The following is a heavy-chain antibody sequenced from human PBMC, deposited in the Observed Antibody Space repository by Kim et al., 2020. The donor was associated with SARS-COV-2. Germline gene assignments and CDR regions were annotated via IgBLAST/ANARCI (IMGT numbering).Heavy chain of an antibody. CDR2: ISYDGSNK. V-gene: IGHV3-30*18. J-gene: IGHJ6*03. CDR3: AKRGLGWEGSTYYMDV. D-gene: IGHD6-13*01. Sequence: GGSLRLSCAASGFTFSSYGMHWVRQAPGKGLEWVAVISYDGSNKYYADSVKGRFTISRDNSKNTLYLQMNSLRAEDMAVYYCAKRGLGWEGSTYYMDVWG. CDR1: GFTFSSYG.